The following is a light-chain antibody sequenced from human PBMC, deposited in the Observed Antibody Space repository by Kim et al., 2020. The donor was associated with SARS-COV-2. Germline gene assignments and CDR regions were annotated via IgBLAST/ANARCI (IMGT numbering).Light chain of an antibody. J-gene: IGKJ2*03. CDR1: QSISSY. CDR2: AAS. CDR3: QQSYSTPYS. V-gene: IGKV1-39*01. Sequence: SASVGDRVTITCRASQSISSYLNWYQQKPGKAPKLLIYAASSLQSGVPSRFSGSGSETDFTLTISSLQPEDFATYYCQQSYSTPYSFGQGTKLEI.